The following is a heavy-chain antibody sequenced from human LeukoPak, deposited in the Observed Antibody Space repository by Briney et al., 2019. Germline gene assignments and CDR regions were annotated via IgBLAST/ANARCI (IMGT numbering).Heavy chain of an antibody. CDR3: ASPPNSQYYDILTGYPV. V-gene: IGHV1-69*01. CDR2: IIPIFGTA. Sequence: SVTVSCKASGGTFSSYAISWVRQAPGQGLEWMGGIIPIFGTANYAQKFQGRVTITADESTSTAYMELSSLRSEDTAVYYCASPPNSQYYDILTGYPVWGQGTTVTVPS. D-gene: IGHD3-9*01. CDR1: GGTFSSYA. J-gene: IGHJ6*02.